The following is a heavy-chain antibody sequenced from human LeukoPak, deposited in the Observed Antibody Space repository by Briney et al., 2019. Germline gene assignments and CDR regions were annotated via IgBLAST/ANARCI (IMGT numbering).Heavy chain of an antibody. CDR3: ARPSGSSDDAFDI. J-gene: IGHJ3*02. Sequence: GESLKISCNSSGYIYTSYWIGWVRQMPGKGLEWMGIIYPGDSDTRYSPSFQGQVTISADKSISTAYLQWSSLKASDTAMYYCARPSGSSDDAFDIWGQGTMVTVSS. CDR1: GYIYTSYW. V-gene: IGHV5-51*01. CDR2: IYPGDSDT.